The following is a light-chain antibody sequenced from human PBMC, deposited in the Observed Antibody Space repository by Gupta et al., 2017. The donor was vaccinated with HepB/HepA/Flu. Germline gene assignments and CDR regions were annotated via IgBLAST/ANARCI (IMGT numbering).Light chain of an antibody. CDR2: GSY. CDR1: QDIGND. Sequence: DIKMTESPSSLSAFVGDRIAITCRASQDIGNDLGWYQQKPGKAPKRLIYGSYTLRSGVPSRFSGSGSGTEFTLTINSLRPEDFATYYCRQHNTYPWTFGQGTXVEIK. V-gene: IGKV1-17*01. CDR3: RQHNTYPWT. J-gene: IGKJ1*01.